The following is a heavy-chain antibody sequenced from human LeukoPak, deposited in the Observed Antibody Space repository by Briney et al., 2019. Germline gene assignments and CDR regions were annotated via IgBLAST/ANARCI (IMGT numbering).Heavy chain of an antibody. CDR3: TRDGGSFCDFDY. D-gene: IGHD1-26*01. CDR2: INTDGRIT. J-gene: IGHJ4*02. CDR1: GFSFRNYA. Sequence: GGSLRLSCVASGFSFRNYAIHWVRQAPGKGLEYVSVINTDGRITYYADSVRGRFTISRDNSKNTVYLQMGSLRGEDMAVYYCTRDGGSFCDFDYWGQGALVTVSS. V-gene: IGHV3-64*02.